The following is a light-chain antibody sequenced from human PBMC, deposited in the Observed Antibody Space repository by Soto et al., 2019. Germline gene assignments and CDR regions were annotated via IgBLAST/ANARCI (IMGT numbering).Light chain of an antibody. V-gene: IGKV3-15*01. CDR3: QQYYQWPSYT. Sequence: EIVMTQSPLTLSVSPGERAIFSCRASQSVGSNIAWYQQKPGQSPRLLVYDASTRATAIPARFSGSGSGTEFTLTINTLQPEDFAVYYCQQYYQWPSYTFGQGTK. CDR1: QSVGSN. J-gene: IGKJ2*01. CDR2: DAS.